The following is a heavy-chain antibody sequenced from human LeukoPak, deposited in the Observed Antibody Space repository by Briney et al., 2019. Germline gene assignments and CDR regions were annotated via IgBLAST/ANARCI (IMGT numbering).Heavy chain of an antibody. J-gene: IGHJ4*02. CDR2: ISWNCGSI. Sequence: GRSLRLSCAASGFTFDDYAMHWVRQAPGKGLEGVSGISWNCGSIGYADSVKGRFTISRDNAKNSPYLQMNSLRAEGTALYYCAKEIDLRQLVSFDYWGQGTLVTVSS. CDR3: AKEIDLRQLVSFDY. D-gene: IGHD6-6*01. CDR1: GFTFDDYA. V-gene: IGHV3-9*01.